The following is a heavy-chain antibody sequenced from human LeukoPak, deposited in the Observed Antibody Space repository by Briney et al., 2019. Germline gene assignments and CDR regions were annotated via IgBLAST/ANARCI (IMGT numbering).Heavy chain of an antibody. CDR3: ARDVYGDGYNSFDY. D-gene: IGHD5-24*01. J-gene: IGHJ4*02. CDR2: IYSGGYSGGGP. Sequence: GGSLRLSCAVSGFIFSSNHMNWVRQAPGKGLEWVSVIYSGGYSGGGPFYADSVKGRFTTSSDSSKNTLFLQMNSLRAEDTAVYYCARDVYGDGYNSFDYWGLGILVTVSS. CDR1: GFIFSSNH. V-gene: IGHV3-66*01.